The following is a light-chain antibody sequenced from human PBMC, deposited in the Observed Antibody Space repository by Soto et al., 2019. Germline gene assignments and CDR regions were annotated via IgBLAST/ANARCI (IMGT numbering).Light chain of an antibody. CDR2: EVS. CDR3: NSYTTMNTYV. J-gene: IGLJ1*01. V-gene: IGLV2-14*01. CDR1: SXDVGAYNY. Sequence: QSVLTQPASVSGSPGQSITISCTGSSXDVGAYNYVSWYQQYPGQAPNLLIYEVSRRPSGFSHRFSGSKSVNTASLTISGLQAEDEAHYYCNSYTTMNTYVFGTGTKVTVL.